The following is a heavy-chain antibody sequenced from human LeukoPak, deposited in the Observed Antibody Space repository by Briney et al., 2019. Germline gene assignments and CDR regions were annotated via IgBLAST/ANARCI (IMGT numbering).Heavy chain of an antibody. CDR2: IISSAGST. CDR3: AKSAPSKY. D-gene: IGHD4-11*01. Sequence: PGGSLRLSCTVSGLTFGDYAMSWVRQAPGKGLEWVSHIISSAGSTDYADSVKGRFTISRDNSKNPLYLQMTGMRAEDTAVYYCAKSAPSKYWGQGTLVTVSS. CDR1: GLTFGDYA. V-gene: IGHV3-23*01. J-gene: IGHJ4*02.